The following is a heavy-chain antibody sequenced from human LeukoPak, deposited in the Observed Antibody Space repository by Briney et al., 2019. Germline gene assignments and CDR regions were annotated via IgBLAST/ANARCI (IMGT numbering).Heavy chain of an antibody. D-gene: IGHD3-3*01. CDR1: GGSISGYY. CDR2: IKQDGSEK. CDR3: ARDPLDYWSGLSSFRGFDY. J-gene: IGHJ4*02. V-gene: IGHV3-7*01. Sequence: QPSETLSLTCTVSGGSISGYYWSWVRQAPGKGLEWVANIKQDGSEKYYVDSVKGRFTISRDNAKNSLYLQMNSLRAEDTAVYYCARDPLDYWSGLSSFRGFDYWGQGTLVTVSS.